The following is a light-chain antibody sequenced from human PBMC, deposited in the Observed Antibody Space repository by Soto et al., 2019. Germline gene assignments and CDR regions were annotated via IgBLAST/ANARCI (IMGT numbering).Light chain of an antibody. V-gene: IGKV1-5*03. J-gene: IGKJ1*01. Sequence: DIQMTQSPSTLSGSVGDRVTINCRASQTISSWLAWYQQKPGKAPKLLIYKASTLKSGVPSRFSGSGSGTEFTLTISSLQPDDFATYYCQHYNSYSEAFDQGTKVELK. CDR3: QHYNSYSEA. CDR2: KAS. CDR1: QTISSW.